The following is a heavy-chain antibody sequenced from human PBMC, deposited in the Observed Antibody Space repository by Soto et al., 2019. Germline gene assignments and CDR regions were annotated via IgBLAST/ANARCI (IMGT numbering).Heavy chain of an antibody. CDR3: ARHWDSGWYFYYYGMDV. V-gene: IGHV4-39*01. Sequence: PSESLSLPCAVSGCSISSSSYYWGWIRQPPGKGREWIGSIYYSGSTYYNPSLKSRVTISVDTSKNQFSLKLSSVTAADTAVYYCARHWDSGWYFYYYGMDVWGQGTTVTVSS. J-gene: IGHJ6*02. CDR1: GCSISSSSYY. CDR2: IYYSGST. D-gene: IGHD6-19*01.